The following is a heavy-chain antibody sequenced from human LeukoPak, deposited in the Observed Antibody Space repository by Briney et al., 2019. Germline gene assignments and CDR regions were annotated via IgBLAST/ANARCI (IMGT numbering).Heavy chain of an antibody. CDR3: ARDLSIAAAGIVTIDY. V-gene: IGHV1-2*04. CDR2: INPNSGGT. J-gene: IGHJ4*02. D-gene: IGHD6-13*01. CDR1: GYTFTGYY. Sequence: ASVKVSCKASGYTFTGYYMHWVRQAPGQGLERMGWINPNSGGTNYAQKFQGWVTMTRDTSISTAYMELSRLRSDDTAVYYCARDLSIAAAGIVTIDYWGQGTLVTVSS.